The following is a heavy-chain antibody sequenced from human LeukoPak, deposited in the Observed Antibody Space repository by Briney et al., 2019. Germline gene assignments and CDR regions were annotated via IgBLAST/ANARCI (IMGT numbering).Heavy chain of an antibody. CDR3: AKSYGLVRDYYYGMDV. CDR1: GFTFSSYG. Sequence: GGALRLSCAASGFTFSSYGMHWVRQAPGKGLEWVAVISYDGSNKYYADSVKGRFTISRDNSKNTLYPQMNSLRAEDTAVYYCAKSYGLVRDYYYGMDVWGQGTTVTVSS. J-gene: IGHJ6*02. V-gene: IGHV3-30*18. CDR2: ISYDGSNK. D-gene: IGHD6-19*01.